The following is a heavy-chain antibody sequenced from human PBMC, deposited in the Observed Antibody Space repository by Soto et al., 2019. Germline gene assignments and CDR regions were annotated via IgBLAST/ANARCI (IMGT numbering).Heavy chain of an antibody. CDR2: INSDGSST. J-gene: IGHJ6*03. Sequence: EVQLVESGGGLVQPGGSLRLSCAASGFTFSSYWMHWVRQAPGKGLVWVSRINSDGSSTCYADSVKGRFTISRDNVKNALYLQMDSLRAEDAAVYYCASVRVTLSYYCYSMDVWGKGTTVTVSS. CDR1: GFTFSSYW. D-gene: IGHD3-10*01. CDR3: ASVRVTLSYYCYSMDV. V-gene: IGHV3-74*01.